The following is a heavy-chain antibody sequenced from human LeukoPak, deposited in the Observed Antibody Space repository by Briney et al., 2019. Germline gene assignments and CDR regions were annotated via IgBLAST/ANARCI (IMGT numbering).Heavy chain of an antibody. CDR3: ARRGGHGGSFDY. Sequence: SETLSLTCTVSGGSGGSITNYYWSWIRQPPGKGLEWIGYIYYSGTTNYNPSLKSRVTISVDTSKNQFSLKLSSVTAADTAVYHCARRGGHGGSFDYWGQGTLVTVSS. CDR1: GGSGGSITNYY. V-gene: IGHV4-59*08. J-gene: IGHJ4*02. CDR2: IYYSGTT. D-gene: IGHD4-23*01.